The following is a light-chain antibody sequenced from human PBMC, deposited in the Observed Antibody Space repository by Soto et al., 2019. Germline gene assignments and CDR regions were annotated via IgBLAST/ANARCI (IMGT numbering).Light chain of an antibody. Sequence: DIQLTQSPSFLSASVGDRVTITCRASQAISSSLAWYQHNPGNAPKLLIYAASTFQNGVPSSFSGSGSGTEFTITSSSLQHEDFASYYCQHLNDYRYTFGQGTKVEIK. CDR2: AAS. J-gene: IGKJ2*01. CDR1: QAISSS. V-gene: IGKV1-9*01. CDR3: QHLNDYRYT.